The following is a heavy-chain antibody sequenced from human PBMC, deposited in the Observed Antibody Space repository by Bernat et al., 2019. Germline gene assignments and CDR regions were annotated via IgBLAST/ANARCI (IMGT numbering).Heavy chain of an antibody. V-gene: IGHV1-69*12. CDR2: IIPIFGTA. Sequence: QVQLVQSGAEVKKPGSSVKVSCKASGGTFSSYAISWVRQAPGQGLEWMGGIIPIFGTANYAQKFQGRVTITADESTSTAYMELSSLRSEDTAVYYCARGGYYSDSSGYYPRDAFDIWGQGTMVTVSS. CDR3: ARGGYYSDSSGYYPRDAFDI. CDR1: GGTFSSYA. D-gene: IGHD3-22*01. J-gene: IGHJ3*02.